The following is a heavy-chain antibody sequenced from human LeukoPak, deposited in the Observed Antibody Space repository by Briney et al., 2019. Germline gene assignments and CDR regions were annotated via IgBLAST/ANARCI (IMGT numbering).Heavy chain of an antibody. D-gene: IGHD6-13*01. J-gene: IGHJ6*03. Sequence: PSETLSLTCTVSGGSISSSSYYWGWIRQPPGKGLEWIGSIYYSGSTYYNPSLKSRVTISVDTSKNQFSLKLSSVTAADTAVYYCARGEGSSIYYYMDVWGKGTPVTVSS. CDR1: GGSISSSSYY. CDR2: IYYSGST. CDR3: ARGEGSSIYYYMDV. V-gene: IGHV4-39*07.